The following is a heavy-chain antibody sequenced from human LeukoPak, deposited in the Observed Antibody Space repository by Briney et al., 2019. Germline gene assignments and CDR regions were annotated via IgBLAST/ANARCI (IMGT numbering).Heavy chain of an antibody. CDR1: GGTFSSYA. Sequence: SVKVSCKASGGTFSSYAISWVRQAPGQGLEWMGGIIPIFGTANYAQKFQGRVTITADESTSTAYMELSSLRSEDTAVYCARLPLRSIAVGYYGMDVWGQGTTVTVSS. D-gene: IGHD6-6*01. J-gene: IGHJ6*02. CDR2: IIPIFGTA. CDR3: ARLPLRSIAVGYYGMDV. V-gene: IGHV1-69*13.